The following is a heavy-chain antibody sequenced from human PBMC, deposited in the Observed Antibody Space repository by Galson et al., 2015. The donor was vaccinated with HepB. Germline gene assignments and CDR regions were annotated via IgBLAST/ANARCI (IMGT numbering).Heavy chain of an antibody. Sequence: SVKVSCKASEEIFSAYTISWVRQAPGKGLEWMGGIIPYLGTAQSAQKFLGRVTITADRSTATAYMELNSLTSEDTAVYYCARAEHYYFYMDVWGQGTTVTVS. J-gene: IGHJ6*03. CDR3: ARAEHYYFYMDV. CDR2: IIPYLGTA. CDR1: EEIFSAYT. V-gene: IGHV1-69*08.